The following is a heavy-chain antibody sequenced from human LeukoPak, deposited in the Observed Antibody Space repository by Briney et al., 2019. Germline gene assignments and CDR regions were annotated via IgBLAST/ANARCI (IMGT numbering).Heavy chain of an antibody. CDR3: ARSGGAAIPYGWDV. CDR2: INSEGSSI. D-gene: IGHD3-10*01. V-gene: IGHV3-74*01. J-gene: IGHJ6*02. CDR1: GFTFSSYW. Sequence: GGSLRLSCAASGFTFSSYWTHWVRQAPGKGLVWVSRINSEGSSINYADSVKGRFTISRDNAKNTLYLQMNSLRAEDTAVYYCARSGGAAIPYGWDVWGQGTTVTVSS.